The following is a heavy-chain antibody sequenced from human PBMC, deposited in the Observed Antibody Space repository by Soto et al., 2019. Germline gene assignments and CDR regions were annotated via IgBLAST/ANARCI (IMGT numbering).Heavy chain of an antibody. J-gene: IGHJ4*02. V-gene: IGHV3-33*01. D-gene: IGHD3-22*01. CDR1: GFTFSSYG. CDR2: IWYDGSNK. CDR3: ARNGEGKYYYDSSGYYLDY. Sequence: PGGSLRLSCAASGFTFSSYGMHWVRQAPGKGLEWVAVIWYDGSNKYYADSVKGRFTISRDNSKNTLYLQMNSLRAEDTAVYYCARNGEGKYYYDSSGYYLDYWGQGTLVTVSS.